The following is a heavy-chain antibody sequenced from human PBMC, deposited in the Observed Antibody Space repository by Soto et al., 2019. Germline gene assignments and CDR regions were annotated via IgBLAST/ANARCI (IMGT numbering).Heavy chain of an antibody. CDR3: ARADYYDSSGFYYDY. CDR1: GYIFTNHY. CDR2: INPSGGST. D-gene: IGHD3-22*01. V-gene: IGHV1-46*01. Sequence: VPLVESGAEVKKPGASVKVSCKASGYIFTNHYIHWVRQAPGQGLEWMGIINPSGGSTNYLQKFQGRVTMTRDTSTSTVYMELSSLRSEDTAVYFCARADYYDSSGFYYDYWGQGTLVTVSS. J-gene: IGHJ4*02.